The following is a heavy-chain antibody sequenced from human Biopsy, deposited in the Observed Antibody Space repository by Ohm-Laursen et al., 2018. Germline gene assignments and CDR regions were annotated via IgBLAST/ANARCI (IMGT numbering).Heavy chain of an antibody. CDR3: GRREVVITHDAFDT. J-gene: IGHJ3*02. V-gene: IGHV4-59*08. CDR1: GGSISSYY. D-gene: IGHD3-22*01. CDR2: VYYSGST. Sequence: GTLSLTCTVSGGSISSYYWTWIRQPPGKGLEWIGDVYYSGSTNRNPSLKSRVTILVDTSKNRFSLKLNSVTAAGTAVYYCGRREVVITHDAFDTWGQGTMVTVSS.